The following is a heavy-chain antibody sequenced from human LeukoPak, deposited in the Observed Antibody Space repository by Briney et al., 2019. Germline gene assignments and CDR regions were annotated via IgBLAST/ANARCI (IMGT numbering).Heavy chain of an antibody. Sequence: GGSLRLSCAASGFKFDDYGMSWVRQAPGKGLEWVSGLNWNGGSTGYADSVKGRFTISRDNAKNSLYLQMNSLRAEDTALYYCARGATGTTFDHWGQGTLVTVSS. V-gene: IGHV3-20*04. J-gene: IGHJ4*02. CDR1: GFKFDDYG. CDR2: LNWNGGST. D-gene: IGHD1-1*01. CDR3: ARGATGTTFDH.